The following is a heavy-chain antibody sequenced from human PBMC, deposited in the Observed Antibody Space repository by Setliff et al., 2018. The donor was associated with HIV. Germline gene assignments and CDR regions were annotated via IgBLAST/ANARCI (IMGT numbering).Heavy chain of an antibody. CDR3: ARSISLLRGPLGDVFDI. J-gene: IGHJ3*02. V-gene: IGHV4-39*01. Sequence: SETLSLTCTVSGGSISISSHYWGWIRQPPGKGPEWIGRIYHSGITYYNASLKSRVSISVDTSKNQFSVKLNSVTAADTAVYYCARSISLLRGPLGDVFDIWGQGTMVTV. D-gene: IGHD3-10*01. CDR1: GGSISISSHY. CDR2: IYHSGIT.